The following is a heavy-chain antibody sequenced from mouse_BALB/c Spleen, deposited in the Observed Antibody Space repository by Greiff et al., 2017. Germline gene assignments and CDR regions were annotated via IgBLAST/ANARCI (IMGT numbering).Heavy chain of an antibody. CDR3: ARANWYYFDY. CDR1: GFTFSSYA. D-gene: IGHD4-1*01. Sequence: EVHLVESGGGLVKPGGSLKLSCAASGFTFSSYAMSWVRQSPEKRLEWVAEISSGGSYTYYPDTVTGRFTISRDNAKNTLYLEMSSLRSEDTAMYYCARANWYYFDYWGQGTTLTVSS. CDR2: ISSGGSYT. V-gene: IGHV5-9-4*01. J-gene: IGHJ2*01.